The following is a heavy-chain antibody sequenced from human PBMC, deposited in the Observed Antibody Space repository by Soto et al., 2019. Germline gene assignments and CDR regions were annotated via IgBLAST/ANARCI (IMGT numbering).Heavy chain of an antibody. V-gene: IGHV3-23*01. CDR2: ISGSGGST. D-gene: IGHD6-19*01. CDR1: GFTFSSYA. J-gene: IGHJ5*02. CDR3: AKDSSGWYWFDP. Sequence: GESLKISCAASGFTFSSYAMSWVRQAPGKGLEWVSAISGSGGSTYYADSVKGRFTISRDNSKNTLYLQMNSLRAEDTAVYYCAKDSSGWYWFDPWGQGTLVTVSS.